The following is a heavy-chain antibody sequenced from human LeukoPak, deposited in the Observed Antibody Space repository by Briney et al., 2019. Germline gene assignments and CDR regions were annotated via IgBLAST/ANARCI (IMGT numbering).Heavy chain of an antibody. D-gene: IGHD2-15*01. CDR2: ISSSSSYI. CDR1: GFTFSSYS. J-gene: IGHJ6*02. CDR3: ARDVVGPYRMDV. Sequence: GGSLRLSCAASGFTFSSYSMNWVRQAPGKGLEWVSSISSSSSYIYYADSVKGRFTISRDNAKNSLYLQMNSLRAEDTAVYYCARDVVGPYRMDVWSQRTTVTVYS. V-gene: IGHV3-21*01.